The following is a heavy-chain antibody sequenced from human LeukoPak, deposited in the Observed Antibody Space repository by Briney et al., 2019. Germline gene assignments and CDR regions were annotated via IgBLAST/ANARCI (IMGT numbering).Heavy chain of an antibody. CDR2: NSGSGGST. CDR3: AKFLYSSGWDDEFDY. Sequence: GGSLRLSCAASAFTFSSYAMSWVRQASGKGLEWVSANSGSGGSTYYADTVKGRFTISRDNSKNTLYLQMNSLRAEDTAVYYCAKFLYSSGWDDEFDYWGQGTLVTVSS. J-gene: IGHJ4*02. CDR1: AFTFSSYA. V-gene: IGHV3-23*01. D-gene: IGHD6-19*01.